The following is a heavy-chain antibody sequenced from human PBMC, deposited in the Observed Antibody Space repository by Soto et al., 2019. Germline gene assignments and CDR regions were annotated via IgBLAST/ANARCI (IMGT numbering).Heavy chain of an antibody. CDR2: IRNDGGSM. CDR1: GFTFSSSP. Sequence: PGGSLRLSCAASGFTFSSSPMSWVRQVPGKGLEWISAIRNDGGSMYYVDSVKGQFTISRDNSKSTSTLRMKNLRAEDTATYYCVRDRDKMRDFWSAFSSDCGQGYQVTVSS. D-gene: IGHD3-3*01. CDR3: VRDRDKMRDFWSAFSSD. V-gene: IGHV3-23*01. J-gene: IGHJ4*02.